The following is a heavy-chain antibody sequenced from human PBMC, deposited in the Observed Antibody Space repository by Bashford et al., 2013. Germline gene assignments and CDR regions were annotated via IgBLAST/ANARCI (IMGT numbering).Heavy chain of an antibody. J-gene: IGHJ4*02. Sequence: GESLKISVRFLDTASPATGSAGYARCPGKAWSGMGIIYPGDSDARYSPSFQGQVTISVDKSISTTYLQWSSLKASDTAIYYCARHGPSVISFDYWGQGTLVTVSS. CDR2: IYPGDSDA. CDR3: ARHGPSVISFDY. D-gene: IGHD3-10*01. V-gene: IGHV5-51*01. CDR1: DTASPATG.